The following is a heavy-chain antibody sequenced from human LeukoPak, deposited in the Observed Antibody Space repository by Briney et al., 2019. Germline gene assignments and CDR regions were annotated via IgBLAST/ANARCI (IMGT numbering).Heavy chain of an antibody. V-gene: IGHV2-70*12. CDR2: IDWDDDK. Sequence: SGPALVKPTQTLTLTCTFSGFSLSTSGMCVSWIRQPPGKALEWLARIDWDDDKYYSTSLKTRLTITKDTSKNQVVLTMTNMDPVDTATYYCAHRRPNSFEDWFDPWGQGTLVTVSS. D-gene: IGHD4-23*01. CDR1: GFSLSTSGMC. CDR3: AHRRPNSFEDWFDP. J-gene: IGHJ5*02.